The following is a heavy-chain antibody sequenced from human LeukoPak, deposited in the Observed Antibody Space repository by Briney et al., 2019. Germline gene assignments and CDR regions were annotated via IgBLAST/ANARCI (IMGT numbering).Heavy chain of an antibody. D-gene: IGHD3-3*01. V-gene: IGHV4-61*02. Sequence: PSQTLSLTCTVSGGSISSGSYYWSWIRQPAGKGLEWIGRIYTSGSTNYNPSLMSRVTISVDTSKNQFSLKLSSVTAADTAVYYCARVDYDFWSGYYMWGQGTLVTVSS. CDR1: GGSISSGSYY. CDR3: ARVDYDFWSGYYM. J-gene: IGHJ4*02. CDR2: IYTSGST.